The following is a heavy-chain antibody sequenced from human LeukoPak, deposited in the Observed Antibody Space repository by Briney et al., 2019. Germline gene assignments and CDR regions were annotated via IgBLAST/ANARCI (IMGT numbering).Heavy chain of an antibody. CDR2: IYYSGTT. V-gene: IGHV4-30-4*01. Sequence: SETLSLTCTVSGGSTSSGDYFWSWIRQPPGQDLEWIGYIYYSGTTYYNPPLKSRVSISVDTSKNQFSLNLRSVSAADTAVYYCARETVSGHFDSWGQGTLVTVSS. CDR3: ARETVSGHFDS. CDR1: GGSTSSGDYF. J-gene: IGHJ4*02. D-gene: IGHD6-19*01.